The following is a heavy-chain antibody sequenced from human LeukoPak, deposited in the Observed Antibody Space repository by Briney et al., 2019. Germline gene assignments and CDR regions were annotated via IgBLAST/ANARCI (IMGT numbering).Heavy chain of an antibody. J-gene: IGHJ4*02. D-gene: IGHD3-22*01. CDR1: GYSFTSYW. V-gene: IGHV5-51*01. CDR3: ARHYDSSGYYYS. CDR2: IYPGDSDT. Sequence: GESLKISCKGSGYSFTSYWIGWVRQMPGKGLEWMGIIYPGDSDTRYSQSFQGQVTMSVDKSLSTAYLQWSSLKASDTAMYYCARHYDSSGYYYSWGQGTLVTVSS.